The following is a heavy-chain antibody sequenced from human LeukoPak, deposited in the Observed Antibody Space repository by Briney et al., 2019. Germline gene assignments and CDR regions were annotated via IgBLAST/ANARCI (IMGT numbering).Heavy chain of an antibody. CDR1: GFTVSSNY. V-gene: IGHV3-53*01. J-gene: IGHJ4*02. D-gene: IGHD1-26*01. Sequence: PGGSLRLSCAASGFTVSSNYMSWVRQAPGKGLEWVSVIYSGGSTYYADSVKGRFTISRDNSKNTLYLQMNSLRAEDTAVYYCARGAYSGSHYVDYWGQGTLVTVSS. CDR2: IYSGGST. CDR3: ARGAYSGSHYVDY.